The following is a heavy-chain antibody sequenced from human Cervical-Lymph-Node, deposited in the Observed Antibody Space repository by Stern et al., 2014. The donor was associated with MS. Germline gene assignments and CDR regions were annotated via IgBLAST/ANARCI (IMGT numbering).Heavy chain of an antibody. V-gene: IGHV3-30*18. D-gene: IGHD4-17*01. J-gene: IGHJ6*02. CDR3: AKEHHGDYVFYYGMDV. Sequence: VQLVESGGGVVQPGRSVRVSCEASGFNFSSYGMHWVRQAPGKGLEWVAGILYDGSTKYYADSVKGRVTIARDNSKNTLYLQMNSLRAEDTAVYYCAKEHHGDYVFYYGMDVWGQGTTVTVSS. CDR1: GFNFSSYG. CDR2: ILYDGSTK.